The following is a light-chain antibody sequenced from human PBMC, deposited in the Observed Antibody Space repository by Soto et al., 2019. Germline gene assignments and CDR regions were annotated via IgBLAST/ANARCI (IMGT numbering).Light chain of an antibody. Sequence: QSALTQPASVSGSPGQSITISCTGSNADVGAYKYVSWYQQHPDKAPKLIIYEVTNRPSGVSNRFSGSKSGNTASLTISGLQTEDEADYYCSSYTTGSTWMFGGGTK. CDR3: SSYTTGSTWM. CDR1: NADVGAYKY. J-gene: IGLJ3*02. V-gene: IGLV2-14*01. CDR2: EVT.